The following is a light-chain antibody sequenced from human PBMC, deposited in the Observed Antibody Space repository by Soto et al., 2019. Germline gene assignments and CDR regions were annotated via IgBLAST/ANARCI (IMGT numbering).Light chain of an antibody. CDR3: QQYKNWPPIS. Sequence: MVLTPSTGTLSLSTGERATVSCRAIQSVSTSYLAWYQKKPGQAPRLLIYGASTRATGIPARFSGSASGTEFNHTSTGLQSADFAVYYCQQYKNWPPISFGQGTRLEI. CDR1: QSVSTSY. CDR2: GAS. V-gene: IGKV3-15*01. J-gene: IGKJ5*01.